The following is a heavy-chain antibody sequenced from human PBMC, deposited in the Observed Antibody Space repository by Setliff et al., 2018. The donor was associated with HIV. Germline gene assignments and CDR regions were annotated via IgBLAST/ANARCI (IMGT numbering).Heavy chain of an antibody. J-gene: IGHJ4*02. CDR1: GGSFSGYY. D-gene: IGHD3-10*01. Sequence: SETLSLTCAVDGGSFSGYYWSWIRQPPGKGLEWIGHIYTGGNANYNPSLQSRVTISVDTSKNQFSLMLGSMTAADTAVYYCARDFQPQVRGSFWGQGALVTVSS. CDR3: ARDFQPQVRGSF. CDR2: IYTGGNA. V-gene: IGHV4-4*08.